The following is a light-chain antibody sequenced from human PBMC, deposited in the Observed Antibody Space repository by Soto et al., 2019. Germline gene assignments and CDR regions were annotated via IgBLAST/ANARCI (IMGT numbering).Light chain of an antibody. J-gene: IGLJ2*01. CDR3: SSYTSSSTL. CDR2: DVS. Sequence: QSVLTQPASVSGSPGQSITISCTGTSSDVGGYNYVSWYQQHPGKAHKLMIYDVSNRPSGVSNRFSGSKSGNTASLTISGLQAEDEADYYCSSYTSSSTLFGGGTKLTVL. V-gene: IGLV2-14*01. CDR1: SSDVGGYNY.